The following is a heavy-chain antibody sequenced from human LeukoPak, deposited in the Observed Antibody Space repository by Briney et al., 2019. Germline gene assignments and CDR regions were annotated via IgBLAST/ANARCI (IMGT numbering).Heavy chain of an antibody. Sequence: SETLSLTCAVYSGSFSGYYWSWIRQPPGKGLEWIGEINHSGSTNYNPSLKSRVTISVDTSKNQFSLKLSSVTAADTAVYYCARGRYCSSTSCYPNYGHGLYFDYWGQGTLVTVSS. J-gene: IGHJ4*02. D-gene: IGHD2-2*01. V-gene: IGHV4-34*01. CDR1: SGSFSGYY. CDR2: INHSGST. CDR3: ARGRYCSSTSCYPNYGHGLYFDY.